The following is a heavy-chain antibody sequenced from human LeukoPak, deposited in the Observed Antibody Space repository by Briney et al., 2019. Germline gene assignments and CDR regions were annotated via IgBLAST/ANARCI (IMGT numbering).Heavy chain of an antibody. CDR3: ARDSPSSGYSSSWYD. D-gene: IGHD6-13*01. CDR2: IIPILGIA. J-gene: IGHJ4*02. Sequence: SVKVSCKASGGTSSSYAISWVRQAPGQGLEWMGRIIPILGIANYAQKFQGRVTITADKSTSTAYMELSSLRSEDTAVYYCARDSPSSGYSSSWYDWGQGTLVTVSS. V-gene: IGHV1-69*04. CDR1: GGTSSSYA.